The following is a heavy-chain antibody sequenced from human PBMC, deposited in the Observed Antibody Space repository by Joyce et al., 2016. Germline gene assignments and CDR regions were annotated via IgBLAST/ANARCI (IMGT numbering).Heavy chain of an antibody. Sequence: QLQLQESGPGLVKPSETLSLSCTVSGGSISSSTYYWGWIRQPPRKGLEWIGSVYYSGSTYYNPALKSRVTISLDTSKNQFSLKLTSVTAADTAVYYCARSFFYCSGGSCFSGEWFDPWGQGTLVTVSS. CDR1: GGSISSSTYY. V-gene: IGHV4-39*07. J-gene: IGHJ5*02. CDR2: VYYSGST. CDR3: ARSFFYCSGGSCFSGEWFDP. D-gene: IGHD2-15*01.